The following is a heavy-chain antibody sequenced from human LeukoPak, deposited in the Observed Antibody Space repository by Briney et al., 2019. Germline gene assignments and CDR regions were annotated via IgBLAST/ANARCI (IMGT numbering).Heavy chain of an antibody. J-gene: IGHJ4*02. CDR3: ARGTVGATFPYYFDH. D-gene: IGHD1-26*01. CDR1: GGSFSGYY. Sequence: PSETLSLTCAVYGGSFSGYYWSWIRQPPGKGLEWIGEVNHSGSTNYNPSLKSRVTISVDTSKNQFSLKLSSVTAADTAVYYCARGTVGATFPYYFDHWGQGTLVTVSS. V-gene: IGHV4-34*01. CDR2: VNHSGST.